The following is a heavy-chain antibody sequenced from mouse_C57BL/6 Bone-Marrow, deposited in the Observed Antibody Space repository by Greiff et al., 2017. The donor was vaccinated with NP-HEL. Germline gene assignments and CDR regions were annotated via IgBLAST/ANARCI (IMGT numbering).Heavy chain of an antibody. CDR1: GFTFSSYG. V-gene: IGHV5-6*01. CDR3: ARPLTNWDFDY. D-gene: IGHD4-1*01. Sequence: EVNVVESGGDLVKPGGSLKLSCAASGFTFSSYGMSWVRQTPDKRLEWVATISSGGSYTYYPDSVKGRFTISRDNAKNTLYLQMSSLKSEDTAMYYCARPLTNWDFDYWGQGTTLTVSS. J-gene: IGHJ2*01. CDR2: ISSGGSYT.